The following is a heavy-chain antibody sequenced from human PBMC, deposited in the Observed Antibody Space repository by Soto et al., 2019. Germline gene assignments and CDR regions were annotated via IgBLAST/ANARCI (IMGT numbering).Heavy chain of an antibody. CDR3: ARALEEGYCSGGSCYYYYYYGMDV. CDR1: GGTFSSYA. J-gene: IGHJ6*02. V-gene: IGHV1-69*04. CDR2: IIPILGIA. D-gene: IGHD2-15*01. Sequence: ASVKVSCKASGGTFSSYAISWVRQAPGQGLEWMGRIIPILGIANYAQKFQGRVTITADKSTSTAYMELSSLRSEDTAVYYCARALEEGYCSGGSCYYYYYYGMDVWGQGTTVTVSS.